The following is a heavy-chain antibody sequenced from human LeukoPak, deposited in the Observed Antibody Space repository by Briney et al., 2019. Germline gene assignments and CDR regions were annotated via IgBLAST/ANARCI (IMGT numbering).Heavy chain of an antibody. CDR3: ARGKKFRGSYYDY. CDR2: INDSGST. CDR1: GGSLSGYY. J-gene: IGHJ4*02. V-gene: IGHV4-34*01. Sequence: SETLSLTCAVYGGSLSGYYWNWIRQPPGKGLEWIGEINDSGSTNYNPSLKSRVTISVDTSKNQFSLKLSSVTAADTAVYYCARGKKFRGSYYDYWGQGTLVTVSS. D-gene: IGHD1-26*01.